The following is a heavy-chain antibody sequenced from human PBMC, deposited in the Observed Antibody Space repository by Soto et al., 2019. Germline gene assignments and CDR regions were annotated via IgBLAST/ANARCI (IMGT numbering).Heavy chain of an antibody. Sequence: QLQLQESGPGLVKPSETLSLTCTVSGDSISSSTYYWGWIRRPPGKGLAWIATIFSTGTTQYTPSLRSRLTISVDTSKNQFSLTVRAVTAADTAAYYWARHDYGDGFSYWRQRRQVTVSS. J-gene: IGHJ4*02. V-gene: IGHV4-39*01. CDR3: ARHDYGDGFSY. CDR1: GDSISSSTYY. CDR2: IFSTGTT. D-gene: IGHD4-17*01.